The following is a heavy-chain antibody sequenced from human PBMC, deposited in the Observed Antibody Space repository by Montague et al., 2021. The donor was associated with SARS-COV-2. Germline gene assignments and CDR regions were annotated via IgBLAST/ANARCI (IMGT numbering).Heavy chain of an antibody. Sequence: SLRLSCPASGFTFSSYWMSWVRQAPGKGLEWVANIKQDGSEKYYVDSVKGRFTISRDNAKNSLSLQMNSPRAEDTAVYYCARLVVVAATPYWGQGTLVTVSS. J-gene: IGHJ4*02. D-gene: IGHD2-15*01. CDR2: IKQDGSEK. CDR3: ARLVVVAATPY. V-gene: IGHV3-7*01. CDR1: GFTFSSYW.